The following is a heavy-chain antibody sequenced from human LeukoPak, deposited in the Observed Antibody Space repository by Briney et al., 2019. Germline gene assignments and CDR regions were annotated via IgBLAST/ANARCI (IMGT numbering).Heavy chain of an antibody. J-gene: IGHJ3*02. CDR1: GFTFSFYS. CDR3: ARDRSGRHYRNDAFDI. CDR2: IGSSSSTM. D-gene: IGHD1-14*01. V-gene: IGHV3-48*04. Sequence: PGGSLRLSCAASGFTFSFYSINWVRQAPGKGLEWVAFIGSSSSTMYYADSVKGRFTISRDNAKNSLFLQMNSLRADDTAVYYCARDRSGRHYRNDAFDIWGQGTMVTVSS.